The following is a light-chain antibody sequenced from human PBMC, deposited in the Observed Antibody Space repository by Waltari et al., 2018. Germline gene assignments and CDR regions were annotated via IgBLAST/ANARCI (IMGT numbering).Light chain of an antibody. Sequence: QSALTQPASMSGSPGQSITVPCTGTSSDIGNYYLVSWYQQFPGKAPKLIIYECTDRPSGISSRFSGSKSGNTAFLTISGLQAEDEADYHCCSYGGPSSWVFGGGTKLTVL. J-gene: IGLJ3*02. CDR3: CSYGGPSSWV. CDR1: SSDIGNYYL. CDR2: ECT. V-gene: IGLV2-23*01.